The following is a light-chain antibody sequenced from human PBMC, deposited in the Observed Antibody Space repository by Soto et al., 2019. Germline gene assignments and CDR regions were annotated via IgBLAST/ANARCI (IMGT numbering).Light chain of an antibody. CDR2: LNSDGSH. Sequence: QLVLTQSPSASASLGASVKLTCTLSSGHSSYAIAWHQQQPEKGPRYLMKLNSDGSHRKGDAIPDRFSGSSSGAERYLTSSRIQSEDDAYCYCQTWGTGSVVFGGGTTLTVL. V-gene: IGLV4-69*01. CDR3: QTWGTGSVV. CDR1: SGHSSYA. J-gene: IGLJ2*01.